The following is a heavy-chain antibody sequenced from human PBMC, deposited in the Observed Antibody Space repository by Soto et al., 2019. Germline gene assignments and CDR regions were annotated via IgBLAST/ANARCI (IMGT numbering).Heavy chain of an antibody. CDR2: IYYSGST. J-gene: IGHJ4*02. D-gene: IGHD4-17*01. CDR3: ARDARGYGDYDY. CDR1: GGSVSSGSYY. Sequence: QVQLQESGPGLVKPSETLSLTCTVSGGSVSSGSYYWSWIRQPPGKGLEWIGYIYYSGSTNYNPSLESRVTISVDTSKNQFSLKLSSVTAADMAVYYCARDARGYGDYDYWGQGTLVTVSS. V-gene: IGHV4-61*01.